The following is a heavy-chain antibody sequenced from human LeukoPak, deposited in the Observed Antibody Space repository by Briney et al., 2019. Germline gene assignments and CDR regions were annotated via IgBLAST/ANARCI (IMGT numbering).Heavy chain of an antibody. CDR2: FYGDGNT. J-gene: IGHJ4*02. Sequence: QSGGSLRLSCAASGFTVSSNDLTWVRHTPGRGVEGVAIFYGDGNTNYADSVKGRFTLSRDTSRNTLYLQMNSLRTEDTAVFYCARNRPGNGYFDSWGQGTLVTVSS. V-gene: IGHV3-66*01. D-gene: IGHD1-14*01. CDR3: ARNRPGNGYFDS. CDR1: GFTVSSND.